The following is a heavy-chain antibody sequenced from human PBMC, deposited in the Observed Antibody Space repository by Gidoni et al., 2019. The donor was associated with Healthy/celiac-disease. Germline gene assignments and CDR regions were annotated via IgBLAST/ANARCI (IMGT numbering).Heavy chain of an antibody. CDR1: GFPFSRYS. V-gene: IGHV3-48*01. D-gene: IGHD1-26*01. CDR2: ISSSSSTI. J-gene: IGHJ6*02. Sequence: EVQLVESGGGLVQPGGSRRLSCAASGFPFSRYSMNWVRQAPGKGLEWVSYISSSSSTIYYADSVKGRFTISRDNAKNSLYLQMNSLRAEDTAVYYCARVGAGYLVVGATSGMDVWGQGTTVTVSS. CDR3: ARVGAGYLVVGATSGMDV.